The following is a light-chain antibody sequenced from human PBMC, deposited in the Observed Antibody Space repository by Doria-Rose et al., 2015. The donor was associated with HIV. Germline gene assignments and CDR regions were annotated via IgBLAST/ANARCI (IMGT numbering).Light chain of an antibody. CDR1: QRVKSSY. J-gene: IGKJ5*01. Sequence: EIVLTQSLGTLSLSLGERATLSCRASQRVKSSYLAWYQQKPGQAPRLLIYDASTRATGIPDRFSGSESGTDFTLTISRLEPEDVAVYYCQQYGTSRGTFGQGTRLEIK. CDR2: DAS. CDR3: QQYGTSRGT. V-gene: IGKV3-20*01.